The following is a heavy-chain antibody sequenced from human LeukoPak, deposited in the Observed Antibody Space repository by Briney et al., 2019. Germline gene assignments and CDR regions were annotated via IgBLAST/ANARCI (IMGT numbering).Heavy chain of an antibody. V-gene: IGHV3-23*01. J-gene: IGHJ4*02. CDR1: GFPFSDSW. CDR2: ISDSGGST. CDR3: AKEIGREYYDSSGYPYYFDS. D-gene: IGHD3-22*01. Sequence: GGSLRLSCTASGFPFSDSWMRWVRQAPGKGLEYVSAISDSGGSTYYADSVKGRFTISRDNSKNTLYLQMNSLRADDTAVYYCAKEIGREYYDSSGYPYYFDSWGQGTLVTVSS.